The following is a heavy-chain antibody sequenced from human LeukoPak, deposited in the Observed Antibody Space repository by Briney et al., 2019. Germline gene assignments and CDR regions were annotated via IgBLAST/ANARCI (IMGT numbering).Heavy chain of an antibody. CDR2: ISYDGTNK. D-gene: IGHD3-10*01. CDR1: GFTFSHYG. V-gene: IGHV3-30*03. J-gene: IGHJ6*02. Sequence: GRSLRLSCAASGFTFSHYGMHWVRQAPGKGLEWVAVISYDGTNKYYADSVKGRFTISRDNSKNTLYLQMNSLRAEDTAVYYCASGDGSGRYYYYYGMDVWGQGTTVTVSS. CDR3: ASGDGSGRYYYYYGMDV.